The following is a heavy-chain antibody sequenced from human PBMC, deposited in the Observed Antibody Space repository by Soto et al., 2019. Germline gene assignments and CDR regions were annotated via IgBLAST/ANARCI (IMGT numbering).Heavy chain of an antibody. CDR1: GLTISGKKY. Sequence: DVQLVASGGGLLQPGESLRLSCAAFGLTISGKKYVAWVRQAPGKGLEWVSALYDVDGSFYADSVKGRFTTSSDSSKTTVYLQMNDLRPDDTAVYYCATWHEREHAYDVWGQGTTVTVSS. CDR2: LYDVDGS. V-gene: IGHV3-53*01. D-gene: IGHD1-1*01. J-gene: IGHJ3*01. CDR3: ATWHEREHAYDV.